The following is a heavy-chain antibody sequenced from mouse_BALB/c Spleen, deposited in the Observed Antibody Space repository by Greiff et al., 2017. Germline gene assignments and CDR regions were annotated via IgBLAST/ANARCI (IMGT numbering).Heavy chain of an antibody. CDR3: ARDFHYYGRDYAMDY. Sequence: EVNVVESGGGLVQPGGSLKLSCAASGFTFSSYGMSWVRQTPDKRLELVATINSNGGSTYYPDSVKGRFTISRDNAKNTLYLQMSSLKSEDTAMYYCARDFHYYGRDYAMDYWGQGTSVTVSS. D-gene: IGHD1-1*01. CDR2: INSNGGST. V-gene: IGHV5-6-3*01. CDR1: GFTFSSYG. J-gene: IGHJ4*01.